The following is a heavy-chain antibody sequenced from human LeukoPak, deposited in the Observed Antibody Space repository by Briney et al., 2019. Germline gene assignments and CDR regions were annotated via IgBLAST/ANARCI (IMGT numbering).Heavy chain of an antibody. J-gene: IGHJ4*02. CDR1: GGTFSSYA. V-gene: IGHV1-69*04. CDR3: ATYGDYTFDY. D-gene: IGHD4-17*01. Sequence: SVKVSCKASGGTFSSYAIGWVRQAPGQGLEWMGRIIPILGIANYAQKFQGRVTITADKSTSTAYMELSSLRSEDTAVYYCATYGDYTFDYWGQGTLVTVSS. CDR2: IIPILGIA.